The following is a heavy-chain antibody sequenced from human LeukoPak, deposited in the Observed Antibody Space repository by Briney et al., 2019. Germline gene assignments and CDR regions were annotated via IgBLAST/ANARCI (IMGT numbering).Heavy chain of an antibody. CDR2: IYYSKST. V-gene: IGHV4-39*01. D-gene: IGHD5-18*01. Sequence: SETLSLTCTVSGGSISSSSAYWGWIRQPPGKGLECIGSIYYSKSTYYNPSLKSRVTISADTSKNQFSLTLGSVSATDTAVYYCVSPRGFSYGYFDYWGQGTLVTVSS. CDR1: GGSISSSSAY. CDR3: VSPRGFSYGYFDY. J-gene: IGHJ4*02.